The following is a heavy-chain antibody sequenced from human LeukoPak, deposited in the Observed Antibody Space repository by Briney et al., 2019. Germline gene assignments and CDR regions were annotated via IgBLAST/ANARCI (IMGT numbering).Heavy chain of an antibody. Sequence: ASVKVSCKASGYTFTSYDINWVRQATEQGLEWMGWMNPNSGNTGYAQKFQGRVTMTRNTSISTAYMELSSLRSEDTAVYYCARARGYCSSTSCCYMDVWGKGTTVTVSS. CDR3: ARARGYCSSTSCCYMDV. D-gene: IGHD2-2*01. V-gene: IGHV1-8*01. J-gene: IGHJ6*03. CDR2: MNPNSGNT. CDR1: GYTFTSYD.